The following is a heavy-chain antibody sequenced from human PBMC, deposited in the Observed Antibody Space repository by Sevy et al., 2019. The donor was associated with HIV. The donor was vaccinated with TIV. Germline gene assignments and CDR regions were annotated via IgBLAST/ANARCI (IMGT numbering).Heavy chain of an antibody. D-gene: IGHD6-19*01. J-gene: IGHJ4*02. Sequence: GGSLRLSCAASGFTFNAYSMSWVRQPPGKGLEWLSSISTSSNFKYYADSVEGRFTITRDNAKNSLYLQMNSLRVEDTAVYYCARGASSGWDYFDYWGQGTLVTVSS. CDR1: GFTFNAYS. CDR2: ISTSSNFK. CDR3: ARGASSGWDYFDY. V-gene: IGHV3-21*01.